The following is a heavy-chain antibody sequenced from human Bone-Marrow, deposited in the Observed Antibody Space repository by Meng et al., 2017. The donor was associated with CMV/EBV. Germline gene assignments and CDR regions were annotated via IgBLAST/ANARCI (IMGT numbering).Heavy chain of an antibody. CDR2: IWYDGSNE. V-gene: IGHV3-33*03. D-gene: IGHD6-13*01. CDR1: GFTFSNYG. CDR3: AKDSSRSTWYGPDDYSGMDV. Sequence: GGSLRLSCEASGFTFSNYGMHWVRQAPGKGLEWVAVIWYDGSNENYAESVKGRFTISRDYSKNTLYLQMSSLRAEDTAVYYCAKDSSRSTWYGPDDYSGMDVWGQGTTVTGSS. J-gene: IGHJ6*02.